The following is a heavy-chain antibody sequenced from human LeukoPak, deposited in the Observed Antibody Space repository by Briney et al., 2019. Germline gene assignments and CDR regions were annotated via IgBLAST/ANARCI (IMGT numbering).Heavy chain of an antibody. D-gene: IGHD5-18*01. Sequence: PGRFLRLSCAASGFTFSSYGMHWVRQAPGKGLEWVAVISYDGSNKYYADSVKGRFTISRDNSKNTLYLQMNSLRAEDTAVYYCAKDQGSDTAMANYGMDVWGQGTTVTVSS. J-gene: IGHJ6*02. CDR1: GFTFSSYG. CDR3: AKDQGSDTAMANYGMDV. CDR2: ISYDGSNK. V-gene: IGHV3-30*18.